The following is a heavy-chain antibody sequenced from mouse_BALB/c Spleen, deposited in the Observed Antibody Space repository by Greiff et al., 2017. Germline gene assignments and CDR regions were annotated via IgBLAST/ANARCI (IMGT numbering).Heavy chain of an antibody. V-gene: IGHV1-54*01. Sequence: QVQLQQSGAELVRPGTSVKVSCKASGYAFTNYLIEWVKQRPGQGLEWIGVINPGSGGTNYNEKFKGKATLTADKSSSTAYMQLSSLTSDDSAVYFCARGRYGNYLYYAMDYWGQGTSVTVSS. J-gene: IGHJ4*01. D-gene: IGHD2-10*02. CDR3: ARGRYGNYLYYAMDY. CDR2: INPGSGGT. CDR1: GYAFTNYL.